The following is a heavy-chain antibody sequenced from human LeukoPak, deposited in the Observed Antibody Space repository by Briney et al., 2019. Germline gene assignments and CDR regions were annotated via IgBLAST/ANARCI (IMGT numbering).Heavy chain of an antibody. CDR3: ARDTAKVLAVAAWGYFDY. J-gene: IGHJ4*02. CDR2: ISAYNGNT. Sequence: VASVKVSCKASGYTFTSYGISWVRQAPGQGLEWMGWISAYNGNTNYAQELQGRVTMTTDTSTSTAYMELRSLRSDDTAVYYCARDTAKVLAVAAWGYFDYWGQGTLVTVSS. D-gene: IGHD6-19*01. V-gene: IGHV1-18*04. CDR1: GYTFTSYG.